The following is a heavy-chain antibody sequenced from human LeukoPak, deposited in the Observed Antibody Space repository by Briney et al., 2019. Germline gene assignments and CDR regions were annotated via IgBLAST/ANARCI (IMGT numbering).Heavy chain of an antibody. D-gene: IGHD6-13*01. CDR1: GFTFSSYG. Sequence: GGSLRLSCAASGFTFSSYGMHWVRQAPGKGLGWVAVISYDGSNKYYADSVKGRFTISRDNSKNTLYLQMNSLRAEDTAVYYCAREEQQLVSPYYYYYGMDVWGQGTTVTVSS. V-gene: IGHV3-30*03. CDR2: ISYDGSNK. CDR3: AREEQQLVSPYYYYYGMDV. J-gene: IGHJ6*01.